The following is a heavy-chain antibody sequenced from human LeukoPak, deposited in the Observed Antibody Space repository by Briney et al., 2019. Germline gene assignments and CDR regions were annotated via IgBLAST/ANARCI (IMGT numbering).Heavy chain of an antibody. CDR1: VGTFSSYA. J-gene: IGHJ6*03. Sequence: EASVNVSCKASVGTFSSYAISWVRQAPGQGLEWMGGIIPIFGTANYAQKFQGRVTITADESTSTAYMELSSLRSEDTAVYYCARAYYGSGRYYYYYMDVWGKGNTVTISS. V-gene: IGHV1-69*13. CDR2: IIPIFGTA. D-gene: IGHD3-10*01. CDR3: ARAYYGSGRYYYYYMDV.